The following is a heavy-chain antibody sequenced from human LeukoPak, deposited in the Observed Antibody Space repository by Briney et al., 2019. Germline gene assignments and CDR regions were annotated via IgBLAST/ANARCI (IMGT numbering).Heavy chain of an antibody. CDR1: GFTFSDSA. Sequence: GGSLKLSCAASGFTFSDSAVHWVRQSSGKGLEWVGHIDKKDNLYATAYAESVKGRFTISRDDSKDTAFLHMDSLKTEDTALYYCSGDRGPYNWFDPWGQGTLVTVSS. J-gene: IGHJ5*02. V-gene: IGHV3-73*01. CDR2: IDKKDNLYAT. D-gene: IGHD7-27*01. CDR3: SGDRGPYNWFDP.